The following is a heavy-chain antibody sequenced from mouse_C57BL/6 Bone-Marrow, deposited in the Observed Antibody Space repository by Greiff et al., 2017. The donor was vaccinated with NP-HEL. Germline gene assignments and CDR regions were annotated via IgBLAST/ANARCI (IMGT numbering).Heavy chain of an antibody. D-gene: IGHD4-1*01. CDR2: SRNKANDYTT. V-gene: IGHV7-1*01. CDR3: ARDETGRFDY. CDR1: GFTFGDFY. Sequence: EVQLVESGGGLVQSGRSLRLSCATSGFTFGDFYMEWVRQAPGKGLEWIAASRNKANDYTTEYSASVKGRFIVSRDTSQSILYLQMNALRAEDTAIYYCARDETGRFDYWGQGTTLTVSS. J-gene: IGHJ2*01.